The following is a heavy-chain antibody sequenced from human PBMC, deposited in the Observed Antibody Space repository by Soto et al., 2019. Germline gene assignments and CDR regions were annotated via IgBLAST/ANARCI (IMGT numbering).Heavy chain of an antibody. Sequence: ASVKVSCKASGYTFTSYDINWVRQATGQGLEWMGWMNPNSGNTGYAQKFQGRVTMTRNTSISTAYMELSSLRSEDTAVYYCARGVELRVPYYYYYYMDVWGKGTTVTVSS. CDR1: GYTFTSYD. V-gene: IGHV1-8*01. CDR2: MNPNSGNT. D-gene: IGHD1-7*01. CDR3: ARGVELRVPYYYYYYMDV. J-gene: IGHJ6*03.